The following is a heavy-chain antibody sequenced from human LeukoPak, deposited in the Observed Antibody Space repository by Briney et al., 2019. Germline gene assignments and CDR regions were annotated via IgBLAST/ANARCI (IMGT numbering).Heavy chain of an antibody. CDR2: ISSSSSTI. CDR1: GFTFSSYS. D-gene: IGHD3-22*01. J-gene: IGHJ4*02. V-gene: IGHV3-48*01. Sequence: SGGSLRLSCAASGFTFSSYSMNWVRQAPGKGLEWVSYISSSSSTIYYADSVKGRFTISRDNAKNSLYLQMNSLRAEDTAVYYCARSQKYDSSGYYYVNYFDYWGQGTLVTVSS. CDR3: ARSQKYDSSGYYYVNYFDY.